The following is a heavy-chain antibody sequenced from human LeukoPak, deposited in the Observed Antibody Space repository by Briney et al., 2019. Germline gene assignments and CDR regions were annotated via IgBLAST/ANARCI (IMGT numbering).Heavy chain of an antibody. Sequence: SETLSLTCTVSGGSISSYYWSWIRQPPEKGLEWIGYIYYSGSTNYNPSLKSRVTISVDTSKNQFSLKLSSVTAADTAVYYCARGHPYLGAFDIWGQGTMVTVSS. CDR3: ARGHPYLGAFDI. D-gene: IGHD3-16*01. V-gene: IGHV4-59*01. CDR2: IYYSGST. CDR1: GGSISSYY. J-gene: IGHJ3*02.